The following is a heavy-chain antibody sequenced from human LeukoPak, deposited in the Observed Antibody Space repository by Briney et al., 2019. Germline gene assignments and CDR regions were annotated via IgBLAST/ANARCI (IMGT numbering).Heavy chain of an antibody. V-gene: IGHV3-30*02. CDR2: IRYDGSNK. Sequence: GGSLRLSCAASGFTFSNYGMHWVRQAPGKGLEWMAFIRYDGSNKYYADSVKGRFTVSRDNSKNTLYLQMNSLRAEDTAVYYCARDLGYSYGYIFDYWGQGTLVTVSS. CDR1: GFTFSNYG. J-gene: IGHJ4*02. CDR3: ARDLGYSYGYIFDY. D-gene: IGHD5-18*01.